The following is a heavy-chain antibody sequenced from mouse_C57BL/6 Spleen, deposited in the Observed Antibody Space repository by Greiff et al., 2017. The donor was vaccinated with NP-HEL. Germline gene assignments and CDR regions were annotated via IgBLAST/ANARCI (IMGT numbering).Heavy chain of an antibody. V-gene: IGHV1-62-2*01. Sequence: QVQLTDSLSALFQPFSSFKLSCKASGYTFTEYTIPWVKQRSGQGLEWIGWFYPGSGSIKYNEKFKGKATLTADKSSRTVYMELSSLTSEDSAVYYCARHESYGSSFDYWGQGTTLTVSS. J-gene: IGHJ2*01. CDR1: GYTFTEYT. D-gene: IGHD1-1*01. CDR2: FYPGSGSI. CDR3: ARHESYGSSFDY.